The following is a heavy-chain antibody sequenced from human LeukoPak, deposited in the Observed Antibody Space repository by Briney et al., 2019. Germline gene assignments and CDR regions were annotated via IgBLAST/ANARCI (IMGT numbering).Heavy chain of an antibody. D-gene: IGHD5-18*01. CDR2: INPNSGGT. J-gene: IGHJ6*03. Sequence: GASVKVSCKASGYTFTGYYMHWVRQAPGQGLEWMGWINPNSGGTNYAQKFQGRVTMTRDTSISTAYMELSRLRSDDTAVYYCASDAKDTAMMGSVYYYMDVWGKGTTVTVSS. V-gene: IGHV1-2*02. CDR3: ASDAKDTAMMGSVYYYMDV. CDR1: GYTFTGYY.